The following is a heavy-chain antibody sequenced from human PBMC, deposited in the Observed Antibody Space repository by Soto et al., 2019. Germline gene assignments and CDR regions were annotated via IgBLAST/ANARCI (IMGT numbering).Heavy chain of an antibody. CDR2: ITAENGNT. J-gene: IGHJ4*02. CDR3: ARVVLEWLPTSGFDY. Sequence: QIQLVQSGAEVKKPGASVKVSCKASGYSFTSYGITWVRQAPGQGPEWLGWITAENGNTNYAQKFQGRSTMTTDTCTNTDFMELRRLRSDDTAVYYCARVVLEWLPTSGFDYWGQGTVVTVSS. CDR1: GYSFTSYG. V-gene: IGHV1-18*04. D-gene: IGHD5-12*01.